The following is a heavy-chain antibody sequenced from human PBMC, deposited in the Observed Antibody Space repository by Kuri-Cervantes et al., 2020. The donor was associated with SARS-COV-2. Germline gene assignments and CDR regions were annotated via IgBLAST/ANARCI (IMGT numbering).Heavy chain of an antibody. V-gene: IGHV3-23*01. CDR3: ARTYCGGGCYSANYYGMDV. CDR1: GFTFNNYA. CDR2: ISGSGGST. Sequence: GGSLRLSCAASGFTFNNYAMSWVRQAPGKGLEWVSAISGSGGSTYYADSVKGRFTISRDNSKNTLYLQMNSLRAEDTAVYYCARTYCGGGCYSANYYGMDVWGQGTTVTVSS. D-gene: IGHD2-21*02. J-gene: IGHJ6*02.